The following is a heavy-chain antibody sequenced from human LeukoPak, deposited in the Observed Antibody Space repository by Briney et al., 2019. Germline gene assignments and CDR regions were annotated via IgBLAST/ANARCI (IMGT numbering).Heavy chain of an antibody. CDR3: ARASVEIDSSGWSYYYYYMDV. CDR1: GDSVSNNSTA. V-gene: IGHV6-1*01. Sequence: SQTLSLTCATSGDSVSNNSTAWNWIRQSPSRGLEWLGRTYYRSKWYNDYAVSVKSRITINPDTSKNQFSLQLNSVTPEDTAVYYCARASVEIDSSGWSYYYYYMDVWGKGTTVTVSS. CDR2: TYYRSKWYN. J-gene: IGHJ6*03. D-gene: IGHD6-19*01.